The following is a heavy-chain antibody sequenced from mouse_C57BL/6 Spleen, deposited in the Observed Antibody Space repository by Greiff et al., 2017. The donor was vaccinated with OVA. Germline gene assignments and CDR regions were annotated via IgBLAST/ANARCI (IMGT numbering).Heavy chain of an antibody. Sequence: EVQRVESGPGLVKPSQSLSLTCSVTGYSITSGYYWNWIRQFPGNKLEWMGYISYDGSNNYNPSLKNRISITRDTSKNQFFLKLNSVTTEDTATYYCARPIYYDYDGFAYWGQGTLVTVSA. V-gene: IGHV3-6*01. J-gene: IGHJ3*01. CDR2: ISYDGSN. D-gene: IGHD2-4*01. CDR1: GYSITSGYY. CDR3: ARPIYYDYDGFAY.